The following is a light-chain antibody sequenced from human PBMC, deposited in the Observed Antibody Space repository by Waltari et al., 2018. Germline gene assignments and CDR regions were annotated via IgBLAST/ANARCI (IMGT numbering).Light chain of an antibody. CDR1: GLPXKF. J-gene: IGLJ1*01. CDR3: XSMDSSGGYV. Sequence: SYEXXQPPSVSVSPGQTARITXSGDGLPXKFSXWYQQKPAQAPVLIIFQDRERPSGIPERFSGSSSGSTVTLTSSGVRAEDEGDYYXXSMDSSGGYVFXGGTRVTVL. CDR2: QDR. V-gene: IGLV3-25*03.